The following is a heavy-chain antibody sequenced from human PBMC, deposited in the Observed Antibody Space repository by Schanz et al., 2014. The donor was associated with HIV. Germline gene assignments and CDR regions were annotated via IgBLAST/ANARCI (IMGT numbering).Heavy chain of an antibody. D-gene: IGHD6-13*01. Sequence: VQLVESGGGVVQPGRSLRLSCAASGFTFSGYGMHWVRQAPGKGLEWVSGISWSGDSIAYADSVKGRFTISRDNARNSLYLQINSLRAEDTAVYYCAREYYSRNWNWFDPWGQGTLVTVSS. CDR1: GFTFSGYG. V-gene: IGHV3-48*04. CDR2: ISWSGDSI. CDR3: AREYYSRNWNWFDP. J-gene: IGHJ5*02.